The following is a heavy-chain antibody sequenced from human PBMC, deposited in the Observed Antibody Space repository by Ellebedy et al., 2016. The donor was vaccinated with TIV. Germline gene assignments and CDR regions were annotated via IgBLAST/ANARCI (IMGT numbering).Heavy chain of an antibody. V-gene: IGHV3-33*01. CDR1: GFIFSTYA. Sequence: GESLKISCAVSGFIFSTYAMHWVRQTPGKGLEWVAVICYDGSNKSCADSVKGRFSISRDNSKNTLYLQMNNLRTEDTAVYYCARDVLSSGFWGYCQHWGQGTLVTVSS. D-gene: IGHD3-22*01. J-gene: IGHJ1*01. CDR3: ARDVLSSGFWGYCQH. CDR2: ICYDGSNK.